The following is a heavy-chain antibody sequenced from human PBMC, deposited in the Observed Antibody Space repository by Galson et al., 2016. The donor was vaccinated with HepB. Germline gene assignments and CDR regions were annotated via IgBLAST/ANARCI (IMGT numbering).Heavy chain of an antibody. D-gene: IGHD3-16*01. CDR1: GNYFTTYG. CDR2: IGAYNGNT. CDR3: AAHSEANSWGRKALDY. Sequence: SVKVSCKAYGNYFTTYGFTWVRQAPGQGLEWMGWIGAYNGNTHSAQKFQDRVTLTRNTFTTTVYLELRSLRLDDTAVYYCAAHSEANSWGRKALDYWGQGTRITVTS. J-gene: IGHJ4*02. V-gene: IGHV1-18*01.